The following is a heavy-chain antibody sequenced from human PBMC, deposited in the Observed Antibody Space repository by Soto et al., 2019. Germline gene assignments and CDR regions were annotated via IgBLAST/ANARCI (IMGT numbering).Heavy chain of an antibody. Sequence: PSETLSLTCTVSGGSISSYYWNWIRQPPGKGLEWIGNIFYSGNTYYNPSLESRVTMSVDTSKNQFSLKLSSATAADTAVYYCARGSPPLDFWGQGILVTVSS. CDR3: ARGSPPLDF. V-gene: IGHV4-59*01. J-gene: IGHJ4*02. CDR2: IFYSGNT. CDR1: GGSISSYY.